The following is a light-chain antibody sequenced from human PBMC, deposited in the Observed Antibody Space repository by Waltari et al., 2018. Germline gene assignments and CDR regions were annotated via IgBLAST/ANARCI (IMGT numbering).Light chain of an antibody. CDR3: NSYSTSSTFV. V-gene: IGLV2-14*01. Sequence: QSALTQPASVSGSPGQSITISCTGSNSDVGGYNFVPWYPHHSGKAPKLIIYDVSNRPSGVSNRFSCSKSGNTASLTISGLQPEDAADYYCNSYSTSSTFVFGTGTRVTVL. CDR2: DVS. CDR1: NSDVGGYNF. J-gene: IGLJ1*01.